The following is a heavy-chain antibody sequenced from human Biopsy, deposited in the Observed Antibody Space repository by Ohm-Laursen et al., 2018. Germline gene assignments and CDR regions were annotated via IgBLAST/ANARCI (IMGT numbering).Heavy chain of an antibody. CDR3: ARVGAGAPSIDYFDY. V-gene: IGHV4-59*01. CDR1: GGSIGSFF. D-gene: IGHD1-26*01. CDR2: IYYSGST. Sequence: TLSLTCTVSGGSIGSFFWSWIRQPPGKGLEWIGYIYYSGSTNYNHSLRSRVTISVDRSKNQFSLELSSVTAADTAVYYCARVGAGAPSIDYFDYWGQGALVTVSS. J-gene: IGHJ4*02.